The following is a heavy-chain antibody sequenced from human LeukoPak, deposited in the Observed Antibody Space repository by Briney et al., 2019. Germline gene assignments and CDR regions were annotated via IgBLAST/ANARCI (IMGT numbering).Heavy chain of an antibody. CDR1: GFTFRSYA. V-gene: IGHV3-23*01. CDR3: AKDGASRGDYHWFDS. D-gene: IGHD4-17*01. J-gene: IGHJ5*01. Sequence: GGSLRLSCEASGFTFRSYAMTWVRQAPGKGLEWVSTIDDSGGSTYRADSVKGRFTISRDNSRDALHLQMNSLRVEDTAVYYCAKDGASRGDYHWFDSWGQGTLVTVSS. CDR2: IDDSGGST.